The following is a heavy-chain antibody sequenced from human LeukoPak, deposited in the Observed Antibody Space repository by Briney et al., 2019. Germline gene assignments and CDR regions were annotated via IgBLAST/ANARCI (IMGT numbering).Heavy chain of an antibody. CDR3: ARLPSGGSEYFHH. CDR2: INPYTANT. V-gene: IGHV1-18*04. D-gene: IGHD3-16*01. J-gene: IGHJ1*01. CDR1: GYTFTNYG. Sequence: GASVKVSCKTSGYTFTNYGISWVRQAPGQGLEWMGWINPYTANTNSAQKLRDRVTLTTDTSTRTAYMELRSLRSDDTAVYYCARLPSGGSEYFHHWGQGTLVTVSS.